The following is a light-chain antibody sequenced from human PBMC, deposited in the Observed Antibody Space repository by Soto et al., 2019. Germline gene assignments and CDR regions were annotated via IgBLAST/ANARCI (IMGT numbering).Light chain of an antibody. J-gene: IGKJ1*01. Sequence: ETVMSQSPATLSVSPGARATLSCRAIQSVSNNLAWYQQTPGQAPRLLFYGASTRATGVPARFSGSWSGTEFALTISSLQHEDFAVYYCQQYNNWTWTFGQGTKVDIK. CDR2: GAS. CDR1: QSVSNN. CDR3: QQYNNWTWT. V-gene: IGKV3-15*01.